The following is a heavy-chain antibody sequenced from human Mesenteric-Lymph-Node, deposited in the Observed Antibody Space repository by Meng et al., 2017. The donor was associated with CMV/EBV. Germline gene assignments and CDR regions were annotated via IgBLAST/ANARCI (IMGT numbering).Heavy chain of an antibody. CDR1: RDTFGDYD. Sequence: ASVKVSCKASRDTFGDYDVNWVRQATGQGLEWMGWMNPSSGDIGNVQKFQGRLTMTKSTSKNTAYMELSSLRSEDTAVYYCARGFFSEGMDVWGQGTTVTVSS. CDR3: ARGFFSEGMDV. J-gene: IGHJ6*02. V-gene: IGHV1-8*02. CDR2: MNPSSGDI.